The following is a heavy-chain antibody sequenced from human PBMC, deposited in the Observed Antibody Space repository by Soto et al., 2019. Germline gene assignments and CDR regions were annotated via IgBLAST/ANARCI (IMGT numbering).Heavy chain of an antibody. CDR3: ARAAVLGATLENFDF. J-gene: IGHJ4*01. Sequence: SETLSLTCTVSGGSVSTGSYYWSWIRQPPGKGLEWIGYIYYTGSTTYSSVSLKSRVTMSVETSKNQFSLKLSSVTAADTAVYYCARAAVLGATLENFDFWGHGTLVTVSS. V-gene: IGHV4-61*01. D-gene: IGHD1-26*01. CDR2: IYYTGSTT. CDR1: GGSVSTGSYY.